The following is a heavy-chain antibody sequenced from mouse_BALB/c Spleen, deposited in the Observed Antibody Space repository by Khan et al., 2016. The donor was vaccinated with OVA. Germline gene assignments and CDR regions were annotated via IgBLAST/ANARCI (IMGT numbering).Heavy chain of an antibody. D-gene: IGHD2-1*01. V-gene: IGHV5-9-3*01. CDR1: GFTFSSYA. CDR2: ISRGGSLT. J-gene: IGHJ2*01. CDR3: VRFYFGYFDY. Sequence: EVELVESGGGLVKPGGSLKVSCAASGFTFSSYAMSWVRQTPEKRLEWVATISRGGSLTYYPDSVQGRFTISRDNGKNTLYLLMSSLRSEDTAMYYCVRFYFGYFDYWGQGTTLTVSS.